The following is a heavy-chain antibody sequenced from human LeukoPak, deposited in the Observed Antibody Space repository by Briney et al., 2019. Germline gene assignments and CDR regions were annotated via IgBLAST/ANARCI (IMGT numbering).Heavy chain of an antibody. CDR2: IRYDGSNK. CDR1: GFTFSSYG. V-gene: IGHV3-30*02. J-gene: IGHJ4*02. D-gene: IGHD3-10*01. Sequence: PGGSLRLSCAASGFTFSSYGMHWVRQAPGKGLEWVAFIRYDGSNKYYADSVKGRFTISRDNSKNTLYLQMNSLRAEDTAVYYCAKDLEYYGSGSFDYWGQGTLVTVSS. CDR3: AKDLEYYGSGSFDY.